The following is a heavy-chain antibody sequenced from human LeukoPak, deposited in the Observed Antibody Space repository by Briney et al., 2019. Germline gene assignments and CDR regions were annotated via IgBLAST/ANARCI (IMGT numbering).Heavy chain of an antibody. CDR1: GGTFSSYA. CDR2: IIPIFGTA. J-gene: IGHJ3*02. CDR3: ASPTIVATTDDAFDI. Sequence: SVKVSCKASGGTFSSYAISWVRQAPGQGLEWMGGIIPIFGTANYAQKFQGRVTITRDTSASTAYMELSSLRSEDTAVYYCASPTIVATTDDAFDIWGQGTMVTVSS. D-gene: IGHD5-12*01. V-gene: IGHV1-69*05.